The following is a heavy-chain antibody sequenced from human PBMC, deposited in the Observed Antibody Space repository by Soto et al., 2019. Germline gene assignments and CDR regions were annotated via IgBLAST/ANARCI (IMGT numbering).Heavy chain of an antibody. J-gene: IGHJ4*02. V-gene: IGHV5-51*01. D-gene: IGHD5-18*01. CDR1: RYSFTSYW. CDR3: ARLSGYRYSFIYFEN. CDR2: IYPADSDT. Sequence: PGESLKISCKASRYSFTSYWIGWVRQMPGKGLEWMGIIYPADSDTRYSPSFQGQVTISVDKSINTAYLQWSSLKASDTAVYYCARLSGYRYSFIYFENWGQGNLVTVSS.